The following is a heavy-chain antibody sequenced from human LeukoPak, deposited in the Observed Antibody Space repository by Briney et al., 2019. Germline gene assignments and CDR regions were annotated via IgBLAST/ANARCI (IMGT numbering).Heavy chain of an antibody. CDR3: ARATSYTGRLGC. V-gene: IGHV4-59*08. CDR2: IYYSGST. CDR1: GGSITNYY. Sequence: SETLSLTCTVSGGSITNYYWSWIRQPPGKGLEWIWYIYYSGSTKYNPSLKSRVTISVDSSKNQFSLSLSSVTAADTAVYYCARATSYTGRLGCWGQGTLVTVSS. J-gene: IGHJ4*02. D-gene: IGHD7-27*01.